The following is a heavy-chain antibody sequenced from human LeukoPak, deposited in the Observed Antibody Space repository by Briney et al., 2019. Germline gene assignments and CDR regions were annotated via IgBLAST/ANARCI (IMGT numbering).Heavy chain of an antibody. CDR1: GFTFSSYW. CDR2: IRHDGSEK. V-gene: IGHV3-7*05. D-gene: IGHD2-15*01. Sequence: PGGSLRLSCAASGFTFSSYWMSWVRQAPGKGLEWVGNIRHDGSEKYYVDSVKGRFTTSRDNAKNSLYLQMNSPTAEDTAVYYGARYCSGGSCKRGGYDYWGQGSLVTVSS. J-gene: IGHJ4*02. CDR3: ARYCSGGSCKRGGYDY.